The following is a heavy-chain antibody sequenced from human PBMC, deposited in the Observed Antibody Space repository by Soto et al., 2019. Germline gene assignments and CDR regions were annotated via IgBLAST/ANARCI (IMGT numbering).Heavy chain of an antibody. D-gene: IGHD3-16*01. CDR3: ARDRGKVWVDY. J-gene: IGHJ4*02. CDR1: GGSVSSGSYY. V-gene: IGHV4-61*01. Sequence: SETLSLTCTVSGGSVSSGSYYWSWIRQPPGKGLEWIGYIYYSGSTNYNPSLKSRVTISVDTSKNQFSLKLSSVTAADTAVYYCARDRGKVWVDYWGQGTLVTVSS. CDR2: IYYSGST.